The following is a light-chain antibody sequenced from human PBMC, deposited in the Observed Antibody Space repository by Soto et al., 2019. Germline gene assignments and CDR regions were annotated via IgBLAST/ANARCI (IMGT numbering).Light chain of an antibody. CDR2: NNN. J-gene: IGLJ2*01. CDR3: QSYDSSLSVSV. Sequence: QAVVTQPPSVSGAPGQRVTISCTGSSSNIGAGYDVHWYQQPPGTVPKLLIYNNNNRPSGVPDRFSGSKSGTSASLAITGLQAEDEADYYCQSYDSSLSVSVFGGGTQLTVL. CDR1: SSNIGAGYD. V-gene: IGLV1-40*01.